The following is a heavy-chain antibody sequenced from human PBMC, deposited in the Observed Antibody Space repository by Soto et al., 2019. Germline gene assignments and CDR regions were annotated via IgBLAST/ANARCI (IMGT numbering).Heavy chain of an antibody. D-gene: IGHD3-10*01. CDR2: VNMDGSTT. V-gene: IGHV3-74*01. J-gene: IGHJ4*02. Sequence: EVQLVESGGGLVQPGGSLRLSCAASGFTFNIYWLHWVRQAPGKGLVWVSRVNMDGSTTTYADSVKGRFTISRDNAKDTVYLEINRLRDEDMVVYYCARGVKGRWLLDYWGQGTRVTVA. CDR1: GFTFNIYW. CDR3: ARGVKGRWLLDY.